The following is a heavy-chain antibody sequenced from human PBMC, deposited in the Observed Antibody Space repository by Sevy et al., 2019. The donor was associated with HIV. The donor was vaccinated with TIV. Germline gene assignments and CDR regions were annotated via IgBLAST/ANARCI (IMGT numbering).Heavy chain of an antibody. CDR1: GFTFDDYA. CDR3: AKDITRSGWYGMDV. CDR2: ISWNSGSI. D-gene: IGHD6-19*01. V-gene: IGHV3-9*01. J-gene: IGHJ6*02. Sequence: GGSLRLSCAASGFTFDDYAMHWVRQAPGKGLEWVSGISWNSGSIGYADPVKGRFTISRDNAKNSLYLQMNSLRAEDTALYYCAKDITRSGWYGMDVWGQGTTVTVSS.